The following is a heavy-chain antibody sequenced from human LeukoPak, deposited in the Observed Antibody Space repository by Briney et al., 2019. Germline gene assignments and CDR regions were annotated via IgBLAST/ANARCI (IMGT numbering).Heavy chain of an antibody. CDR2: ISYDGSNK. D-gene: IGHD1-26*01. J-gene: IGHJ5*02. Sequence: GGSLRLSCAASGFTFSSYAMHWVRQAPGKGLEWVAVISYDGSNKYYADSVKGRFTISRDNSKNTLYLQMNSLRAEDTAVYYCAKAALSGSYDAWFDPWGQGILVTVSS. V-gene: IGHV3-30*04. CDR3: AKAALSGSYDAWFDP. CDR1: GFTFSSYA.